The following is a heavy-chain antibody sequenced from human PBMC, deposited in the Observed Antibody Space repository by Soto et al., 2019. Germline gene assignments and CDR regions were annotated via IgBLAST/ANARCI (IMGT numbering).Heavy chain of an antibody. CDR1: GFTFSSYG. J-gene: IGHJ4*02. CDR3: AKDNGGPSSYVLRFLEWSGGYFDY. D-gene: IGHD3-3*01. Sequence: GGSLRLSCAASGFTFSSYGMHWVRQAPGKGLEWVAVISYDGSNKYYADSVKGRFTISRDNSKNTLYLQMNSLRAEDTAVYYCAKDNGGPSSYVLRFLEWSGGYFDYWGQGTLVTVSS. V-gene: IGHV3-30*18. CDR2: ISYDGSNK.